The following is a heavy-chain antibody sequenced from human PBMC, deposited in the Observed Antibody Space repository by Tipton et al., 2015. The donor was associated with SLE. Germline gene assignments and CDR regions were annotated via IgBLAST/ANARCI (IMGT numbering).Heavy chain of an antibody. J-gene: IGHJ4*02. CDR1: GFTFDDYA. D-gene: IGHD3-22*01. CDR3: ARMEVVVITGFDY. CDR2: IKQDGSEK. V-gene: IGHV3-7*01. Sequence: SLRLSCAASGFTFDDYAMHWVRQAPGKGLEWVANIKQDGSEKYYVDSVKGRFTISRDNAKNSLDLRMNGLRAEDTAVYYCARMEVVVITGFDYWGQGTLVTVSS.